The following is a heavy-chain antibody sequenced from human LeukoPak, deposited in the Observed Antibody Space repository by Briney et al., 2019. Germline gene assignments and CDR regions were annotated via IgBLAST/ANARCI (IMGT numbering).Heavy chain of an antibody. J-gene: IGHJ4*02. CDR1: GFTFSNYE. V-gene: IGHV3-48*03. CDR3: ARMFEF. CDR2: ISSSGSTT. Sequence: PGGSLRVSCVASGFTFSNYEMNWVRQAPGKGLEWVSYISSSGSTTYYADSVKGRFTISRDNAKNSLFLQMNSLRAEDTAVYFCARMFEFWGQGTLVTVSS.